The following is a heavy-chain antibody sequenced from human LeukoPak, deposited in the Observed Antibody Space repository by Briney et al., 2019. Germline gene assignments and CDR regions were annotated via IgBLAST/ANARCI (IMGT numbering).Heavy chain of an antibody. CDR2: IYSSGTT. D-gene: IGHD3-10*01. Sequence: SETLSLTCAVSGVSISTYYWSWIRQPPGKGPEWIGYIYSSGTTNYNPSLKSRVTISIDTSKNEFSLKLTSVTAADTAVYYCAREANYYGSGSYFEGTFDHWGQGSLVIVSS. CDR1: GVSISTYY. J-gene: IGHJ4*02. V-gene: IGHV4-59*01. CDR3: AREANYYGSGSYFEGTFDH.